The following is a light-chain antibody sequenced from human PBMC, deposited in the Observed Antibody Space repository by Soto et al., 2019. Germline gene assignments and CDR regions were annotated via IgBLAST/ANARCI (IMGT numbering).Light chain of an antibody. CDR3: QQYGSSPYT. Sequence: EIGLTQSPCTLSLSPGERATLSCRASQSVSSSYLAWYQQKPGQAPRLLIYGASSRATGIPDRFSGSGSGTDFNLTISRLQPEDFPVYYCQQYGSSPYTFGQGTKLEIK. CDR1: QSVSSSY. CDR2: GAS. J-gene: IGKJ2*01. V-gene: IGKV3-20*01.